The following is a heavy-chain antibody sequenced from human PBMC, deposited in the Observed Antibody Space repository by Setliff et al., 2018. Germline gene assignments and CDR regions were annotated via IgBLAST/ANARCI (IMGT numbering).Heavy chain of an antibody. CDR1: VYTFTSYD. D-gene: IGHD5-18*01. J-gene: IGHJ4*02. CDR3: ARRVGSVGIQLFDY. Sequence: GASVKVSCKASVYTFTSYDINWVRQATGQGLEWMGWMNPNRGNTGYAQKFQGRVTMTSNTTISTAYMDLSSLSSEDTAVYYFARRVGSVGIQLFDYWGQGTLVTVSS. V-gene: IGHV1-8*02. CDR2: MNPNRGNT.